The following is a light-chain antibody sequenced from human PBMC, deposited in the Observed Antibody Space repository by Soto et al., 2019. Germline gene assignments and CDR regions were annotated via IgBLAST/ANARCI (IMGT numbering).Light chain of an antibody. V-gene: IGLV1-40*01. CDR1: SSNIGAGYD. CDR3: QSYATGLSVLYV. Sequence: QSALTQPPSGSGAPGQRVTISCTGSSSNIGAGYDVRWYQQLPGTAPKLLIYGNNNRPSGVPDRFSGSKSGTSASLAVTGLQAEDEADYYCQSYATGLSVLYVFGTGTKVTVL. CDR2: GNN. J-gene: IGLJ1*01.